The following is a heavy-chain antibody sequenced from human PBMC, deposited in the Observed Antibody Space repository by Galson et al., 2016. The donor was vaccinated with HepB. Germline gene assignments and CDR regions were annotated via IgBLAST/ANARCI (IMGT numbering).Heavy chain of an antibody. D-gene: IGHD2-21*02. J-gene: IGHJ4*02. V-gene: IGHV2-70*16. Sequence: TLSLTCSVSGFSLTTRGMSVSWIRQPPGKALEWLARIDWDDDEFYSSSLKTRLTISKDTSKDQVVLSMTSVNPVDTATYYCARRHYSADSGGFAHWGQGILVTVSS. CDR2: IDWDDDE. CDR1: GFSLTTRGMS. CDR3: ARRHYSADSGGFAH.